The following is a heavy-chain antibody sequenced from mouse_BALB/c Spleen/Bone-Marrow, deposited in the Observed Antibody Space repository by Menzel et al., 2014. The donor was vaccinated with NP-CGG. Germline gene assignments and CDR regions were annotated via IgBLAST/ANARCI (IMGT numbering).Heavy chain of an antibody. CDR3: ARVFDY. Sequence: QVQLQQPGPELVKPGASVKISCKASGYSFTSYYIHWVEQRPEQGLEWIGCIFLGSGNTKYNEKFKGKVTLTADRSSSTVYMQLSSLTSEDSAVYFCARVFDYWGQGTTLTVSS. J-gene: IGHJ2*01. CDR2: IFLGSGNT. V-gene: IGHV1-66*01. CDR1: GYSFTSYY.